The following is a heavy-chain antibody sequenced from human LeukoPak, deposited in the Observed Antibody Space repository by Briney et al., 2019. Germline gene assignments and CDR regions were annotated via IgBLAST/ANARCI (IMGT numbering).Heavy chain of an antibody. CDR1: GFTFSSYA. D-gene: IGHD2-15*01. CDR2: ITSDGSGT. CDR3: ARDGILGSHEY. Sequence: GGSLRLSCAASGFTFSSYAMSWVRQAPGKGLVWVSHITSDGSGTSYADSVKGRFTISRDIPKNTLYLQMNSLRAEDTAVYYCARDGILGSHEYWGQGTLVTVSS. V-gene: IGHV3-74*01. J-gene: IGHJ4*02.